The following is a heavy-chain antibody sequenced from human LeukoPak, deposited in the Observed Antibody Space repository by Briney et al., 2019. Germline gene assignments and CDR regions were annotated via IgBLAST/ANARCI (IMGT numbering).Heavy chain of an antibody. CDR3: ARAGYCSDGKCYTFDY. V-gene: IGHV1-2*02. D-gene: IGHD2-15*01. Sequence: ASVKVSCKASGYTFTGYYMHWVRQAPGQGLVWMGWINPNSGGTDCAQRFQGRVTMTRDTSITMLYMEMSSLTPDDTAVYYCARAGYCSDGKCYTFDYWGQGTLVTVSS. CDR2: INPNSGGT. CDR1: GYTFTGYY. J-gene: IGHJ4*02.